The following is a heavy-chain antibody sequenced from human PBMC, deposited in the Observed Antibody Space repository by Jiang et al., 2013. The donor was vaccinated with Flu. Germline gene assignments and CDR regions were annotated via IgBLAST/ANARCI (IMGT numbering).Heavy chain of an antibody. CDR1: GFTFSSYG. D-gene: IGHD3-22*01. CDR3: ARDHRLGYYDSSGYYSGYYYYYMDV. CDR2: IWYDGSNK. J-gene: IGHJ6*03. V-gene: IGHV3-33*01. Sequence: RLSCAASGFTFSSYGMHWVARLRQGAGVVAVIWYDGSNKYYADSVKGRFTISRDNSKNTLYLQMNSLRAEDTAVYYCARDHRLGYYDSSGYYSGYYYYYMDVWGKGTTVTVSS.